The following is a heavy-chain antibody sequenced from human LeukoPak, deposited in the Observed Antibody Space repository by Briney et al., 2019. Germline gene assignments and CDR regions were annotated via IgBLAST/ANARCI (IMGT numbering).Heavy chain of an antibody. CDR3: ARGVYAIDI. V-gene: IGHV3-7*04. J-gene: IGHJ3*02. CDR1: RFSFSSYW. D-gene: IGHD5/OR15-5a*01. CDR2: IREDGGEI. Sequence: GGSLRLSCAASRFSFSSYWMTWVRQAPGKGLEWVANIREDGGEIYYVDSVKGRFTISRDNAKNSLYLQMNSPRAEDTAIYYCARGVYAIDIWGQGTMVTVSS.